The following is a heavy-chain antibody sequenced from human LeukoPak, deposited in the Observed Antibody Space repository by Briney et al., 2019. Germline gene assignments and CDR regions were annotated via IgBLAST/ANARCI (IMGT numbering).Heavy chain of an antibody. V-gene: IGHV3-73*01. J-gene: IGHJ4*02. D-gene: IGHD5-24*01. CDR2: IRSKANSYAT. CDR1: GFTFSGSA. CDR3: TRRGDDYNRD. Sequence: GGSLRLSCAASGFTFSGSAMHWVRQASGKGLEWVGRIRSKANSYATAYAASVKGRFTISRDDSKNTAYLQMNSLKTEDTAVYYCTRRGDDYNRDWGQGTLVTVSS.